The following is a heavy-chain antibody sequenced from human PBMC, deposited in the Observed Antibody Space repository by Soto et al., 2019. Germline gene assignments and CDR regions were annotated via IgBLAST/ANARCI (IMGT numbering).Heavy chain of an antibody. Sequence: QVQLQESGPGLVRPSETLSLTCTVSGGSISNSYWSWIRQSPAKGLEWIEYIYSNGNTNYNPSIKCRLSISIDPSKNQSSRKLSSLSAADTAVYYCARHSPPFFYGSGPWDVWGQGTTVTVSS. CDR2: IYSNGNT. CDR3: ARHSPPFFYGSGPWDV. V-gene: IGHV4-59*08. J-gene: IGHJ6*02. CDR1: GGSISNSY. D-gene: IGHD3-10*01.